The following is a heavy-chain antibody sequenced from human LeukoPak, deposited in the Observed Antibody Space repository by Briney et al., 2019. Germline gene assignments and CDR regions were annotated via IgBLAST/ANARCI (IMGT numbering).Heavy chain of an antibody. CDR2: INPRGAST. CDR3: ARGLGSSSWYRFGY. CDR1: LYTFTSDY. Sequence: ASVKVSCTASLYTFTSDYMHSVRQAPGQGLERMGIINPRGASTSYAEKFQGRVTMTRDTSTSTVYMELSSLRSEDTAVYYCARGLGSSSWYRFGYWGQGTLVTVSS. J-gene: IGHJ4*02. V-gene: IGHV1-46*01. D-gene: IGHD6-13*01.